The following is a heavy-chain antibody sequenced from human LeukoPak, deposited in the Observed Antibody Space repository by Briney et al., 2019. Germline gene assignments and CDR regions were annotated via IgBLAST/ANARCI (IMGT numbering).Heavy chain of an antibody. CDR2: ISSSSSYI. D-gene: IGHD3-10*01. CDR3: ARVAYTMVRGVITSDWFDP. J-gene: IGHJ5*02. V-gene: IGHV3-21*01. CDR1: GVTFSSYS. Sequence: PGGSLRLSCAASGVTFSSYSMNWVRQAPGKGLEWVSSISSSSSYIYYADSVKGRFTISRDNAKNSLYLQMNSLRAEDTAVYYCARVAYTMVRGVITSDWFDPWGQGTLVTVSS.